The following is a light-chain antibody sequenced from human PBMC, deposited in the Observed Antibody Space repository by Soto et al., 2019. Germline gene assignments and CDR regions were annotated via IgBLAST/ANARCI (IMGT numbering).Light chain of an antibody. Sequence: QSVLTQPPSVSGAPGPRVTISCTGNSSNIGAGHDVHWYQQPPGTAPKLLIFRNNNRASGVPGRFSGARSGTSASLAITGLQTGDEADYYCQSFDSNLSGWVFGGGTKLTVL. CDR1: SSNIGAGHD. CDR2: RNN. CDR3: QSFDSNLSGWV. V-gene: IGLV1-40*01. J-gene: IGLJ3*02.